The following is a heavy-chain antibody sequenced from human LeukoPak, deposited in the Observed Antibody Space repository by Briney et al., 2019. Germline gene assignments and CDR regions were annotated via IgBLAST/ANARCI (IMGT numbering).Heavy chain of an antibody. V-gene: IGHV4-59*01. D-gene: IGHD3-16*01. Sequence: PSETLSLTCTVSGGSISSYYWSWIRQPPGKGLEWIGYIYYSGSTNYNPSLKSRVTISVDTSKNQFSLKLSSVTAADTAVYYCARDGVYDYVWGSYDAFDIWGQGTMVTVSS. CDR3: ARDGVYDYVWGSYDAFDI. CDR2: IYYSGST. CDR1: GGSISSYY. J-gene: IGHJ3*02.